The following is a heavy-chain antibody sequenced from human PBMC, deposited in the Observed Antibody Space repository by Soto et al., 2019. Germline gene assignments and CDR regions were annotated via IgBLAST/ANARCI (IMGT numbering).Heavy chain of an antibody. D-gene: IGHD6-13*01. J-gene: IGHJ4*02. V-gene: IGHV3-23*01. CDR3: TKDGPPYISCWDGEFDY. Sequence: EVQLLESGGGLVQPGGSLRLSCAASGFTFSSYAMSWVRQAPGKGLEWVSAISGSGGSTYYADSVKGRFTISRDNSKKTLHLQISSLTDDDTAEYYWTKDGPPYISCWDGEFDYWGQGTLVTVSS. CDR2: ISGSGGST. CDR1: GFTFSSYA.